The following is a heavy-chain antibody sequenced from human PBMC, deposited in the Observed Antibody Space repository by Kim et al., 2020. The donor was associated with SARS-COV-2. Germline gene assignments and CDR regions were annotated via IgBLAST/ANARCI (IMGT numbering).Heavy chain of an antibody. V-gene: IGHV3-13*01. D-gene: IGHD2-2*01. CDR1: GFSFSSYD. Sequence: GGSLRLSCAASGFSFSSYDMHWVRQGSRKGLEWVSTIGTAADTFYAGSVKGRFTISRENARNSLYLHMDSLSAEDTAVYFCARGPYCSITTCPVDVAFD. CDR3: ARGPYCSITTCPVDVAFD. CDR2: IGTAADT. J-gene: IGHJ3*02.